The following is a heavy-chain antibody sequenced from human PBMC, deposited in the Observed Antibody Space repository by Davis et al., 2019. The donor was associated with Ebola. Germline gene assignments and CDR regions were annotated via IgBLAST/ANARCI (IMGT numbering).Heavy chain of an antibody. CDR3: ARALWFRESHPYYYYGMDV. CDR1: GFTFSSYG. D-gene: IGHD3-10*01. CDR2: ISYDGSNK. V-gene: IGHV3-30*03. J-gene: IGHJ6*02. Sequence: GESLKISCAASGFTFSSYGMHWVRQAPGKGLEWVAVISYDGSNKYYADSVKGRFTISRDNSKNTLYLQMNSLRAEDTAVYYCARALWFRESHPYYYYGMDVWGQGTTVTVSS.